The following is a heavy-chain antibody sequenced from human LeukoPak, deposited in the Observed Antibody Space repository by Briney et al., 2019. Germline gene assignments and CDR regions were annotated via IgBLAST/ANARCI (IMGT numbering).Heavy chain of an antibody. J-gene: IGHJ1*01. D-gene: IGHD3-22*01. CDR3: ARWPIRGDSRGYYYAY. CDR2: IYSCCST. V-gene: IGHV3-53*01. Sequence: GGSLRPSFSASGFTIRSNYISRVHHAPGKGLAWGSVIYSCCSTYYADSVQRRFTISRDNSKTTLYLQMNRLSAEETAVYYCARWPIRGDSRGYYYAYWGQGPLVTVSS. CDR1: GFTIRSNY.